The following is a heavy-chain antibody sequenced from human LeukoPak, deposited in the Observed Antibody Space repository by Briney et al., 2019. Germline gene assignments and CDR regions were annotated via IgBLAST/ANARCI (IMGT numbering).Heavy chain of an antibody. CDR3: AKEKAWVKCLNY. D-gene: IGHD5/OR15-5a*01. CDR2: ISGSGGST. V-gene: IGHV3-23*01. J-gene: IGHJ4*02. Sequence: PGGSLRLSCAASGFTFSSYAMSWVPQAPGKGLEWVSAISGSGGSTYYADSVKGRFTISRDNSKNTLYLQMNSLRAEDTVVYYWAKEKAWVKCLNYWGQGTLVTVSS. CDR1: GFTFSSYA.